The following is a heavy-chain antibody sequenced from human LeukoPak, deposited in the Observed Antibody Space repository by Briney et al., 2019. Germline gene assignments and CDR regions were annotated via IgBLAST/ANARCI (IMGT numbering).Heavy chain of an antibody. D-gene: IGHD3-22*01. J-gene: IGHJ4*02. CDR3: AKYYYDSYEGYYFDY. Sequence: ASVKVSCKASGYTFTGSYMHWVRQAPGQGLEWMGWINPNSGGTNHAQKFQGRVTMTRDTSISTAYMELSRLKSDDTAFYYCAKYYYDSYEGYYFDYWGQGTLVTVSA. V-gene: IGHV1-2*02. CDR2: INPNSGGT. CDR1: GYTFTGSY.